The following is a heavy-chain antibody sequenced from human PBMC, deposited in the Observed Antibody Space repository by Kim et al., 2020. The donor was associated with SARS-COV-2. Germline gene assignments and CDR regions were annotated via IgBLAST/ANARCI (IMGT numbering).Heavy chain of an antibody. V-gene: IGHV1-46*01. D-gene: IGHD3-22*01. J-gene: IGHJ4*02. Sequence: YAQKYQGRVTVTRDTFTNTVFMNLSSLRPEDTAVYYCAGAYYRGCFDHWGQGTLVTVSS. CDR3: AGAYYRGCFDH.